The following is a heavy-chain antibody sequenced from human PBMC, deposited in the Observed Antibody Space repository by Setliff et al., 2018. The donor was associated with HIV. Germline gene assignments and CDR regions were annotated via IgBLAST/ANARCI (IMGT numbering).Heavy chain of an antibody. CDR2: MNPKSGNT. D-gene: IGHD6-19*01. J-gene: IGHJ1*01. CDR3: ARVAVPGLGYFQS. V-gene: IGHV1-8*01. CDR1: GYTFTSYD. Sequence: ASVKVSCKASGYTFTSYDINWVRQATGQGLEWMGWMNPKSGNTGYAQKFQGRVTITADRSIDIAYMKLSSLTSEDTAMYYCARVAVPGLGYFQSWGQGTLVTVSS.